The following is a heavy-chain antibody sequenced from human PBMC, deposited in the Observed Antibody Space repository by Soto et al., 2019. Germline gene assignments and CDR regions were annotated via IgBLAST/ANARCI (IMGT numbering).Heavy chain of an antibody. CDR2: ISTSNSYI. Sequence: PGGSLRLSCAASGFTFSSYSMNWVRQAPGKGLEWVSSISTSNSYISYYADSVKGRFTISRDNAKNSLYLQMNSLRAEDTAVYYCAKGSGWPDYWGQGTLVTVSS. CDR1: GFTFSSYS. CDR3: AKGSGWPDY. J-gene: IGHJ4*02. D-gene: IGHD6-19*01. V-gene: IGHV3-21*01.